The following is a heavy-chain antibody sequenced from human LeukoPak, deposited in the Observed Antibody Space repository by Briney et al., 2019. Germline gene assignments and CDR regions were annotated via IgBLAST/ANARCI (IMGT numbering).Heavy chain of an antibody. CDR2: INPNSGGT. V-gene: IGHV1-2*02. CDR3: ARDGGYDSSGYYYSLPDY. CDR1: GYTFTDYF. J-gene: IGHJ4*02. D-gene: IGHD3-22*01. Sequence: ASVKVSCKASGYTFTDYFMHWVRQAPGQGLEWMGWINPNSGGTNYAQKFQGRVTMTRDTSISTAYMELSRLRSDDTAVYYCARDGGYDSSGYYYSLPDYWGQGTLVTVSS.